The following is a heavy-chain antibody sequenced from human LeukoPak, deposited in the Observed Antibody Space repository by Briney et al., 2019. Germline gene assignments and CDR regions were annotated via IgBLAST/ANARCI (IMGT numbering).Heavy chain of an antibody. J-gene: IGHJ4*02. D-gene: IGHD3-3*01. V-gene: IGHV5-51*04. CDR2: IWPGNSDT. Sequence: GESLKISCKGSGYTFSDFLIGWVRQMPGKGLEWMAMIWPGNSDTRYSPSFQGQVTISVDNPTSTAYLQWSSLKTSDTGMYYCVWSGGYYSENRCRDLDYWGQGALVSVSS. CDR1: GYTFSDFL. CDR3: VWSGGYYSENRCRDLDY.